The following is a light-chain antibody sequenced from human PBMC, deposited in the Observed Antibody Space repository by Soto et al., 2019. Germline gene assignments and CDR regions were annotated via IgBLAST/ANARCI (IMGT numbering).Light chain of an antibody. J-gene: IGLJ2*01. CDR1: TGAVTSGHY. Sequence: QAVVTQEPSLTVSPGGTVTLTCGSSTGAVTSGHYPYWFQQKPGQAPKTLIYETSNRHSWTPARFSGSLLGGKAALTLSGAQPEDEAEYYCMLSYSGPRVFGGGIKLTVL. V-gene: IGLV7-46*01. CDR2: ETS. CDR3: MLSYSGPRV.